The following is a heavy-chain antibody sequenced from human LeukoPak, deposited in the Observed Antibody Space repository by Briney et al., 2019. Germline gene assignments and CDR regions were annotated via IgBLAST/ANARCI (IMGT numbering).Heavy chain of an antibody. CDR3: ARDPKAVANWFDP. CDR1: GFTFSSYS. V-gene: IGHV3-21*01. J-gene: IGHJ5*02. D-gene: IGHD6-19*01. Sequence: PGGSLRLSCAASGFTFSSYSVNWVRQAPGKGLEWVSSISSSSSYIYYADSVKGRFTISRDNAKNSLYLQMNSLRAEDTAVYYCARDPKAVANWFDPWGQGTLVTVSS. CDR2: ISSSSSYI.